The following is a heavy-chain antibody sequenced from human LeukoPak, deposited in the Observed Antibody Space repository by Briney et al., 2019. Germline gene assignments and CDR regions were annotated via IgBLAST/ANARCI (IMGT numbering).Heavy chain of an antibody. Sequence: GGSLRLSCAASGFTVGSTSVNWVRQAPGKGLEWVSYISSSGTTIYYADSVKGRFTISRDNAKNSLYLQMNSLRDEDTAVYYCARVWGLAVAGGEIEYWGQGTLVTVSS. V-gene: IGHV3-48*02. J-gene: IGHJ4*02. CDR2: ISSSGTTI. CDR3: ARVWGLAVAGGEIEY. CDR1: GFTVGSTS. D-gene: IGHD6-13*01.